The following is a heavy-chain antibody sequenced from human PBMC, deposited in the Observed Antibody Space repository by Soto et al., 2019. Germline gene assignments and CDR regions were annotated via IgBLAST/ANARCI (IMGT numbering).Heavy chain of an antibody. CDR2: IYSGGST. CDR1: GFTVSTNY. Sequence: GGSLRLSCAASGFTVSTNYMNWVRQAPGKGLEWVSVIYSGGSTYYADSVKGRFTISRDNSKNTVYLQMNSLRAEDTAVYYCARDLGATNAFDIWGQGTMVTVSS. V-gene: IGHV3-53*01. D-gene: IGHD1-26*01. CDR3: ARDLGATNAFDI. J-gene: IGHJ3*02.